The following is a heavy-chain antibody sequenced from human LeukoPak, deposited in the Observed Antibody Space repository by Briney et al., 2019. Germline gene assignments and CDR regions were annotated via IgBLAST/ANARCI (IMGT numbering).Heavy chain of an antibody. CDR3: ARDKAGRIDY. CDR2: IYYSGST. Sequence: SQTLSLTCTVSGGSISSGGYYWSWIRQHPGKGLEWIGYIYYSGSTYYNPSLKSRVTISVDTSKNQFSLKLSSVTAADTAGYYCARDKAGRIDYWGQGTLVTVSS. D-gene: IGHD6-25*01. J-gene: IGHJ4*02. CDR1: GGSISSGGYY. V-gene: IGHV4-31*03.